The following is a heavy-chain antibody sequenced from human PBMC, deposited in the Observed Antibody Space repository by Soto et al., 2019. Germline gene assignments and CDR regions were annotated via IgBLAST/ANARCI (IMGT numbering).Heavy chain of an antibody. V-gene: IGHV4-59*12. Sequence: QVQLQESGPGLVKPSETLSLTCTVTGGSITSYYWTWIRQAPGKGLEWIGFMLHSGSNNQNPSLKSLVTLSVDTSRKLFSLRLNSVTDADTAVYYCARGVPGTPPDYGCQGSLVTVSS. CDR1: GGSITSYY. D-gene: IGHD3-10*01. J-gene: IGHJ4*02. CDR3: ARGVPGTPPDY. CDR2: MLHSGSN.